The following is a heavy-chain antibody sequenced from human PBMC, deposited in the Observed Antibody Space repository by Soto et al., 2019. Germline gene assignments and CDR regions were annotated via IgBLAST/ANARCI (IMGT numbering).Heavy chain of an antibody. Sequence: EVQLVESGGCLVKPGGSLRLSCAASGFTFSSYSMNWVRQAPGKGLDWVSYISSSSTYIYYADSVKGRVTISRDNAENSLYLQMNSLRVEDTAVYYCASRWGGTNERHFDYWGQGTLVTVSS. V-gene: IGHV3-21*01. J-gene: IGHJ4*02. D-gene: IGHD1-1*01. CDR3: ASRWGGTNERHFDY. CDR1: GFTFSSYS. CDR2: ISSSSTYI.